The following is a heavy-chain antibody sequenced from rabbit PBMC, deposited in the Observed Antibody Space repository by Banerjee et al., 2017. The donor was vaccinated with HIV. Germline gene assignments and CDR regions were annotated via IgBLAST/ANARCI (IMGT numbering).Heavy chain of an antibody. V-gene: IGHV1S40*01. CDR1: GFSFSSSYY. J-gene: IGHJ4*01. Sequence: QSLEESGGDLVKPGASLTLTCTASGFSFSSSYYMCWVRQAPGKGLEWIGCIYAGSSGTTSYASWAKGRFTISKTSSTTVTLQMTSLTAADTATYFCARDVADNSGYTFNLWGPGTLVTVS. CDR3: ARDVADNSGYTFNL. D-gene: IGHD1-1*01. CDR2: IYAGSSGTT.